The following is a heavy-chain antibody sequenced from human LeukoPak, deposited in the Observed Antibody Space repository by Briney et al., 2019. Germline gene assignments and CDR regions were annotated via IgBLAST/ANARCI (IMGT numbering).Heavy chain of an antibody. J-gene: IGHJ5*02. CDR2: ISPKGREI. CDR3: ARPTDELRLGH. V-gene: IGHV3-7*01. Sequence: GGSLRLSCAASGFTLNNYWMKWVRQAPGKGREGVANISPKGREIKHVDSVKGLFTSSRDNAKDSVVVQMNNLRGDARVVYCCARPTDELRLGHWGQGTLATVSS. D-gene: IGHD4-11*01. CDR1: GFTLNNYW.